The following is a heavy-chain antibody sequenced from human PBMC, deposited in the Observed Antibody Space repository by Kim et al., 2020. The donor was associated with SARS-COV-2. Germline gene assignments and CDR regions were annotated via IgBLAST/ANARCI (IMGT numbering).Heavy chain of an antibody. V-gene: IGHV4-61*01. J-gene: IGHJ4*02. Sequence: SETLSLTCTVSGGSVSTDNYYWSWIRQPPGKGLEWIGYIFYSGATNYNPSLQSRVTISVDPSKNQFSLMLSPVTAADTAVYYWARGPTVTSDCWGPGTLVTVFS. D-gene: IGHD4-17*01. CDR3: ARGPTVTSDC. CDR1: GGSVSTDNYY. CDR2: IFYSGAT.